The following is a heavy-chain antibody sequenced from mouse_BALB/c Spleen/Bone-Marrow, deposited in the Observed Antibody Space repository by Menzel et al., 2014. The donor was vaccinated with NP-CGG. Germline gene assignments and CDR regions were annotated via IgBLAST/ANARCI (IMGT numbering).Heavy chain of an antibody. J-gene: IGHJ3*01. V-gene: IGHV1S135*01. Sequence: VQLQQSGPELVKPGASVKVSCKASGYAFTSYSIYWAKQSHGKSLEWIGYIDPYNGDTNYNQKFKVKATLTVDKSSSTAYMHLNSLTSEDSAVYYCASCGNYEAWFAYWGQGTLVTVSA. CDR1: GYAFTSYS. CDR2: IDPYNGDT. D-gene: IGHD2-1*01. CDR3: ASCGNYEAWFAY.